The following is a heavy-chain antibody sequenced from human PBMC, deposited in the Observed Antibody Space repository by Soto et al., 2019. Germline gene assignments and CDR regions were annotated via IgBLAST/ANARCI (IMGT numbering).Heavy chain of an antibody. J-gene: IGHJ4*02. CDR2: INPNSGGT. CDR1: GYTFTGYY. D-gene: IGHD4-17*01. Sequence: SVKVSCKASGYTFTGYYMHWVRQAPGQGLEWMGWINPNSGGTNHAQKFQGRVTMTRETSTSTAYMELSRLRSDDTAVYYCARARRYGLFDYWGQGRLVTVPS. CDR3: ARARRYGLFDY. V-gene: IGHV1-2*02.